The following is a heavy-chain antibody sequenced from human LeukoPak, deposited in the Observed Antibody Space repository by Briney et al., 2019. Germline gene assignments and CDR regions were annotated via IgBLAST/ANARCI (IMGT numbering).Heavy chain of an antibody. J-gene: IGHJ4*02. V-gene: IGHV3-30*18. CDR1: GFTFSSYG. Sequence: GGSLRLSCAASGFTFSSYGMHWVRQAPGKGLEWVAVISYDGSNKYCADSVKGRFTISRDNSKNTLYLQMNSLRAEDTAVYYCAKDGDYYYDSSGYYFDYWGQGTLVTVSS. CDR2: ISYDGSNK. D-gene: IGHD3-22*01. CDR3: AKDGDYYYDSSGYYFDY.